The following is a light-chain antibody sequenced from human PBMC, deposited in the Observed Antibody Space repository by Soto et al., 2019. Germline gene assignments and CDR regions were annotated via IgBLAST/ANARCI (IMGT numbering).Light chain of an antibody. CDR1: QDIGSS. J-gene: IGKJ1*01. V-gene: IGKV1-16*01. CDR2: GAA. Sequence: DIQMTQSPSSLSVSVGDRVTITCRASQDIGSSLGWFQQKPGKAPKTLIYGAATVQVGVPSRLSSSGSGTDFILTISSLHPEDFATYYCQQYNSYPRTFGQGTKVEIK. CDR3: QQYNSYPRT.